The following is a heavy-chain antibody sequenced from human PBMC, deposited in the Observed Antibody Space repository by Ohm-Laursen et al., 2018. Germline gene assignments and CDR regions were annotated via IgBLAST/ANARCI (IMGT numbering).Heavy chain of an antibody. CDR2: ISGSGGST. CDR3: EGKGPQQLY. D-gene: IGHD6-13*01. V-gene: IGHV3-23*01. J-gene: IGHJ4*02. CDR1: GFTFSSYA. Sequence: SLRLSCAASGFTFSSYAMSWVRQAPGKGLEWVSAISGSGGSTYYADSVKGRSTISRDNSKKTLYLQMNSLTAEDTAAYYCEGKGPQQLYWGQGTLVTVSS.